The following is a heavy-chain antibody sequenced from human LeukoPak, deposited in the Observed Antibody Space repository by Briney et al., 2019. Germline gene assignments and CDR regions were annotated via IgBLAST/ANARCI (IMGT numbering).Heavy chain of an antibody. V-gene: IGHV4-4*07. CDR3: AREGLNMVRGVIPKEAWGWFDP. D-gene: IGHD3-10*01. J-gene: IGHJ5*02. CDR1: GESFSGYY. Sequence: SETLSLTCAVYGESFSGYYWSWIRQPAGKRLEWIGRIYRSGSTNYNPSLKSRVTISVDTSKNQFSLKLSSVTAADTAVYYCAREGLNMVRGVIPKEAWGWFDPWGQGTLVTVSS. CDR2: IYRSGST.